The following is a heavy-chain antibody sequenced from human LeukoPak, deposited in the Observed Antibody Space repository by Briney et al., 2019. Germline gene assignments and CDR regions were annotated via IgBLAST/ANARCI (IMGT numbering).Heavy chain of an antibody. J-gene: IGHJ4*02. CDR1: GGSISSYY. CDR3: ARSYGRFPPLVDY. Sequence: SETLSLTCSVSGGSISSYYWSWIRQPPGKGLGWIGYIYYSGSTNYNPSLKSRVTISVDTSKNQFSLKLSSVTAADTAVYYCARSYGRFPPLVDYWGQGTLVTVSS. CDR2: IYYSGST. V-gene: IGHV4-59*01. D-gene: IGHD2-15*01.